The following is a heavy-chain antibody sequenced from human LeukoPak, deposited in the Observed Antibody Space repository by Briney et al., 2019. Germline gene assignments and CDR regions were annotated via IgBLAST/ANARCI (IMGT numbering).Heavy chain of an antibody. CDR1: GGSLSSYY. V-gene: IGHV4-59*01. Sequence: PSETLSLTCTVSGGSLSSYYWSWIRQPPGKGLEWIGYIYYSGSTNYNPSLKSRVTISVDTSKNQFSLKLSSVTAADTAVYYCARYRDSSGNFDYWGQGTLVTVSS. J-gene: IGHJ4*02. CDR2: IYYSGST. D-gene: IGHD6-19*01. CDR3: ARYRDSSGNFDY.